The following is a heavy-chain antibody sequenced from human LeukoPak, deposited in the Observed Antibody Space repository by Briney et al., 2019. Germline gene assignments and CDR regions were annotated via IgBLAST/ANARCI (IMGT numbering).Heavy chain of an antibody. V-gene: IGHV4-39*01. CDR1: SASITSSPYF. CDR3: ARGRGYSYGYRSNYYYMDV. D-gene: IGHD5-18*01. Sequence: SETLSLTCTVSSASITSSPYFWGWIRQSPGKGLEWIGSISYSGTTYYNPSLKSRVTISVDTSKNQFSLKLNSVTAADTAVYYCARGRGYSYGYRSNYYYMDVWGKGTTVTVSS. CDR2: ISYSGTT. J-gene: IGHJ6*03.